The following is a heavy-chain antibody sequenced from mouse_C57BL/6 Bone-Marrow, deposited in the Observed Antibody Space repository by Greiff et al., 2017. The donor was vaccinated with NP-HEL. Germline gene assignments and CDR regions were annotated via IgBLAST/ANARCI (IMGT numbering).Heavy chain of an antibody. V-gene: IGHV1-82*01. CDR1: GYAFSSSW. D-gene: IGHD3-1*01. CDR2: IYPGDGDT. Sequence: QVQLKESGPELVKPGASVKISCKASGYAFSSSWMNWVKQRPGKGLEWIGRIYPGDGDTNYNGKFKGKATLTADKSSSTAYMQLSSLTSEDSAVYFCARLSGRGYAMDYWGQGTSVTVSS. CDR3: ARLSGRGYAMDY. J-gene: IGHJ4*01.